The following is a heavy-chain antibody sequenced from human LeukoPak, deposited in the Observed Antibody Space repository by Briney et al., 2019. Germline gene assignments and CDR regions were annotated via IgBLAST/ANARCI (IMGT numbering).Heavy chain of an antibody. CDR1: DGSISSYY. Sequence: SGALSLTCTVSDGSISSYYWSWIRQAPRKGLELIGNIYSSWSTNYNPSLKSRVIISVDPSKNQFLPQTSTVTAAGPAVYYCASQRRGSSGYPHYFDYWGQGTLVTVS. CDR3: ASQRRGSSGYPHYFDY. D-gene: IGHD3-22*01. V-gene: IGHV4-59*01. CDR2: IYSSWST. J-gene: IGHJ4*02.